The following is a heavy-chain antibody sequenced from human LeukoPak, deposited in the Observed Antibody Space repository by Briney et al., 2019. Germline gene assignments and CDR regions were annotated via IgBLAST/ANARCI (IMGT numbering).Heavy chain of an antibody. J-gene: IGHJ5*02. D-gene: IGHD2-15*01. Sequence: PSETLSLTCTVSGGSISSSSYYWGWIRQPPGKGLEWLGNIFYSGSTYYNPSLKNRVTISVDTSKNQFSLKVNSVTAADTAVYYCVQYCSGGGCYFNWFDPWGQGTLVIVSS. CDR3: VQYCSGGGCYFNWFDP. CDR1: GGSISSSSYY. V-gene: IGHV4-39*01. CDR2: IFYSGST.